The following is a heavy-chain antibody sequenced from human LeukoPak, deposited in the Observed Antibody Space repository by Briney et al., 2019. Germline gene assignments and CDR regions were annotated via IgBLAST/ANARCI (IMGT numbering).Heavy chain of an antibody. CDR2: ISGSGGST. Sequence: PGGSLRLSCAASGFTFSSYAMSWVRQAPGKGLEWVSAISGSGGSTYYADSVKGRFTIPRDNSKNTLYLQMNSLRAEDTAVYYCAKDRLGYCTNGVCYGYYFDYWGQGTLVTVSS. D-gene: IGHD2-8*01. CDR1: GFTFSSYA. CDR3: AKDRLGYCTNGVCYGYYFDY. V-gene: IGHV3-23*01. J-gene: IGHJ4*02.